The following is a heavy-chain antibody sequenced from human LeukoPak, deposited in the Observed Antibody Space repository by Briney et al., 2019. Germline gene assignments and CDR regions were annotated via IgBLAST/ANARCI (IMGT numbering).Heavy chain of an antibody. CDR3: AKNYDILTGYWYYGMNV. Sequence: GGSLRLSCAVSGITLSNYGMTWVRQAPGKGLEWVAGISDTGGRTNYADSVKGRFTISRDNPKNTLYLQMNSLRAEDTAVYYCAKNYDILTGYWYYGMNVWGQGATVTVSS. CDR1: GITLSNYG. J-gene: IGHJ6*02. CDR2: ISDTGGRT. V-gene: IGHV3-23*01. D-gene: IGHD3-9*01.